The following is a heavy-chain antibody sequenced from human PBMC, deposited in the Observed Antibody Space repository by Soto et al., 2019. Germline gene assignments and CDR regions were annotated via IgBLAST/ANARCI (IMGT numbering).Heavy chain of an antibody. CDR3: ARLNYDFLRYYYYYKAV. V-gene: IGHV4-4*02. Sequence: PSETLSLTCAVSSGSISSSNWWSWVRQPPGKGLEWIGEIYHSGSTNYNPSLKSRVTISVDKSKNQFSLKLSSVTAADTAVYYCARLNYDFLRYYYYYKAVWGKGTTVTVS. CDR1: SGSISSSNW. D-gene: IGHD3-3*01. CDR2: IYHSGST. J-gene: IGHJ6*03.